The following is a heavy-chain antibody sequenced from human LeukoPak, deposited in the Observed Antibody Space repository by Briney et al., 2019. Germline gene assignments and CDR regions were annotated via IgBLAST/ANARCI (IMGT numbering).Heavy chain of an antibody. D-gene: IGHD5-18*01. Sequence: SETLSLTCAVSGASMNTHYWSWIRQPPGKGLEWIGYMLDTVTTKDNPSLKSRFTLSADTSKNQFSLRLTSVTAADTAGYYCASIKGGNIFGYFDFWGQGIPVTVSS. CDR2: MLDTVTT. CDR1: GASMNTHY. CDR3: ASIKGGNIFGYFDF. V-gene: IGHV4-59*11. J-gene: IGHJ4*02.